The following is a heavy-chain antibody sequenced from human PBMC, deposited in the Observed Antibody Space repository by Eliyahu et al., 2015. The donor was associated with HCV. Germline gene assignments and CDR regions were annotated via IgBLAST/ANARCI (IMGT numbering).Heavy chain of an antibody. Sequence: QVQLVQSGAEVKKPGASVXVSCKASGYTFTXYXMHWVXQAPGQGLXWMGXINPNSGGTNYAQKFQGRVTMTRDTSISTAYMELSRLRSDDTAVYYCARELEEDIVVVVAATRGVLRWFDPWGQGTLVTVSS. D-gene: IGHD2-15*01. CDR2: INPNSGGT. V-gene: IGHV1-2*02. J-gene: IGHJ5*02. CDR1: GYTFTXYX. CDR3: ARELEEDIVVVVAATRGVLRWFDP.